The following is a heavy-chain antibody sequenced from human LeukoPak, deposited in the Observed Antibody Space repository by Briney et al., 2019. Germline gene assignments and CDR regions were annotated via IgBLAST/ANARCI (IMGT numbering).Heavy chain of an antibody. D-gene: IGHD3-9*01. Sequence: GGSLRLSCTLSGLTPGDYAISWARQAPGKGLGWVGFIRSKVSGGTTEYAASVKGRFTISRDDSKSIAYLQMNSLKPEDTAVYYCTRDRYDILTGYSFDYWGEGTLVTVSS. CDR3: TRDRYDILTGYSFDY. CDR2: IRSKVSGGTT. CDR1: GLTPGDYA. V-gene: IGHV3-49*04. J-gene: IGHJ4*02.